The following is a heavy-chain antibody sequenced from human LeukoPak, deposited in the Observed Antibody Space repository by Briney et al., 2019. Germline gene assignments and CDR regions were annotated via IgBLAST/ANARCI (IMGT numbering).Heavy chain of an antibody. J-gene: IGHJ6*03. Sequence: ASVKVSCKASGYTFTGYYMHWVRQAPGQGLEWMGWINPNSGGTNYAQKFQGRVTMTGDTSISTAYMELSRLRSDDTAVYYCARDLFWSGYSTDYYYYYYYMDVWGKGTTVTVSS. CDR2: INPNSGGT. V-gene: IGHV1-2*02. CDR1: GYTFTGYY. D-gene: IGHD3-3*01. CDR3: ARDLFWSGYSTDYYYYYYYMDV.